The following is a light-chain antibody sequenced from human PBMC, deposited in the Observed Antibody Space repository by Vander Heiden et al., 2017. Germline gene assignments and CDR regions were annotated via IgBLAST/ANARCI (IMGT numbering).Light chain of an antibody. J-gene: IGLJ1*01. Sequence: YVVTQPPSVSVAPGQAARITCGGNNIGSKNVHWYQQKPGQAPVLVVYDDTNRPSGIAERFSGSNSGNTATLTINRVEAGDEADYYCQVWDSSSGVFGTGTQVTVL. CDR3: QVWDSSSGV. CDR1: NIGSKN. V-gene: IGLV3-21*02. CDR2: DDT.